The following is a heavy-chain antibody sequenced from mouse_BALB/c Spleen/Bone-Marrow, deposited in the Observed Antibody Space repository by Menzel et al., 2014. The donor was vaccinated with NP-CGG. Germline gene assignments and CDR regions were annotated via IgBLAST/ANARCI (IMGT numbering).Heavy chain of an antibody. J-gene: IGHJ1*01. V-gene: IGHV1S81*02. D-gene: IGHD2-4*01. CDR2: INPSNGRT. CDR1: GYTFTSYW. Sequence: VQLQPSGAELVKPGASVKLSCKASGYTFTSYWMHWVKQRPGQGLEWIGEINPSNGRTNYNEKFKSKATLTVDKSSSTAYMQLSSLTSEDSAVYYCARDYDCWYFDVWGAGTTVTVSS. CDR3: ARDYDCWYFDV.